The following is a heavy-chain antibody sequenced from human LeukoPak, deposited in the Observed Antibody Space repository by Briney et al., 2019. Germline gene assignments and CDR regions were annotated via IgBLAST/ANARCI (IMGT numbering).Heavy chain of an antibody. D-gene: IGHD1-26*01. CDR3: ARNRWELLRNDAFDI. Sequence: GASVKVSCKASGYTFTSYGISWVRQAPGQGLEWMGWISAYNGNTNYAQKLQGRVTMTTDTSTSTAYMELRSLRSDDTAVYYCARNRWELLRNDAFDIWGQGTMVTVSS. V-gene: IGHV1-18*01. J-gene: IGHJ3*02. CDR1: GYTFTSYG. CDR2: ISAYNGNT.